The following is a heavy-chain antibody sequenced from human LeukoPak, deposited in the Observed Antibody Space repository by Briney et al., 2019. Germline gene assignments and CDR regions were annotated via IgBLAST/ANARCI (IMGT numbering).Heavy chain of an antibody. Sequence: GGSLRLSCAASGFTFTNAWMTWVRQAPGKGLEWVGRIKNKPDGGTTDYAAPVKGRFTISRDDSKNTLYLQMNSLKTEDTAVYYCITDLGMTVYWGQGTLVTVSS. CDR2: IKNKPDGGTT. V-gene: IGHV3-15*01. J-gene: IGHJ4*02. D-gene: IGHD1-1*01. CDR3: ITDLGMTVY. CDR1: GFTFTNAW.